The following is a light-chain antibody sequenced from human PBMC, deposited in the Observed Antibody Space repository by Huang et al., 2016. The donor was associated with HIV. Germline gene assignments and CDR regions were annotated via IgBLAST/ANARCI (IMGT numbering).Light chain of an antibody. CDR2: GIF. J-gene: IGKJ5*01. CDR1: QDISNA. Sequence: DIQMTQSPSSLSASVGDRVTITCRASQDISNAVAWFQQKPGKAPKSLIFGIFKLQGVVPSRFSGSGSGTDFTLTINGLQPEDFATYYCQQYISFPITFGQGTRLDIE. CDR3: QQYISFPIT. V-gene: IGKV1-16*01.